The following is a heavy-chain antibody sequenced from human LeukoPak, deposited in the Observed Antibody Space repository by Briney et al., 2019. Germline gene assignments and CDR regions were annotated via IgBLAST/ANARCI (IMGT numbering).Heavy chain of an antibody. J-gene: IGHJ2*01. CDR2: LYTNGTV. CDR1: GASISRYY. V-gene: IGHV4-4*07. CDR3: ARLLGSSGYAGDWYFDL. Sequence: KPSKTLSLTCSVSGASISRYYWTWIRQPVGKGLEWFGRLYTNGTVNYNPSLRSRVTTSRDTSRNQFSLKLTSVTAADTAVYYCARLLGSSGYAGDWYFDLWGPGALVTVSS. D-gene: IGHD3-22*01.